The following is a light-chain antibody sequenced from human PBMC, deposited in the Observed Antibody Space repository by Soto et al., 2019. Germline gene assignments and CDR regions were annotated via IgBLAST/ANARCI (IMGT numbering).Light chain of an antibody. Sequence: DIQMTQSPSSLSASVGDRVTITCRASQDISNFLAWFQQKPGKAPKSLIYEASNLQSGVPPKFSGSASGTDFTLTNISLQPEDFATYYSQQYHSYPPTFGQGTKVEIK. J-gene: IGKJ1*01. CDR2: EAS. CDR1: QDISNF. V-gene: IGKV1-16*02. CDR3: QQYHSYPPT.